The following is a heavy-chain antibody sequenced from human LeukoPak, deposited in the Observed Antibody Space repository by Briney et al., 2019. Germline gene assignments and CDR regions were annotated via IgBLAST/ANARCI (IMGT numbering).Heavy chain of an antibody. D-gene: IGHD3-3*01. J-gene: IGHJ4*02. CDR2: IYYSGST. CDR3: ARSGPNRQGHYWDILEWLPNPPDY. Sequence: SETLSLTRTVSGGSISSSSYYWGWIRQPPGKGLEWIGSIYYSGSTYYNPSLKSRVTTSVDTSKNQFSLKLSSVTAADTAVYYCARSGPNRQGHYWDILEWLPNPPDYWGQGTLVTVSS. CDR1: GGSISSSSYY. V-gene: IGHV4-39*01.